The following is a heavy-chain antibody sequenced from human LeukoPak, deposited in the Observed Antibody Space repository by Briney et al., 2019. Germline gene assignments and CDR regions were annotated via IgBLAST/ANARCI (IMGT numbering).Heavy chain of an antibody. J-gene: IGHJ3*02. CDR1: GYTLTELS. CDR3: ARREMTHDAFDI. D-gene: IGHD5-24*01. Sequence: GASVKVSCKVSGYTLTELSMHWVRQAPGKGLEWMGGFDPEDGETIHAQKFQGRVTMTEDTSTDTAYMELSSLRSGDTAVYYCARREMTHDAFDIWGQGTMVTVSS. CDR2: FDPEDGET. V-gene: IGHV1-24*01.